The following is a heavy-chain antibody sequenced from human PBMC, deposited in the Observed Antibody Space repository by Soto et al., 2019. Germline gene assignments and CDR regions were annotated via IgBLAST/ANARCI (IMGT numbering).Heavy chain of an antibody. J-gene: IGHJ6*02. Sequence: PGESLKISCKGSGYSCTNYWIGSVRQMPGKGLEWMGIIYPGDSDTRYSPSFQGQVTISADKSISTAYLQWSSLKASDTAMYYCARTSAAGKYYYGMDVWGQGITVTVSS. V-gene: IGHV5-51*01. CDR1: GYSCTNYW. CDR2: IYPGDSDT. CDR3: ARTSAAGKYYYGMDV. D-gene: IGHD6-13*01.